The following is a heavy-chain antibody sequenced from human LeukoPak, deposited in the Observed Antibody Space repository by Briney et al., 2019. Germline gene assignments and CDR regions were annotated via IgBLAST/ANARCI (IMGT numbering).Heavy chain of an antibody. CDR3: AKDVAPDSGWDLDY. CDR2: IYNSGAKI. V-gene: IGHV3-23*01. D-gene: IGHD1-26*01. J-gene: IGHJ4*02. CDR1: GLTFSTYP. Sequence: GGSLRLSCAVSGLTFSTYPMTWVRQGPEKGLEWVSSIYNSGAKIFYADSVKGRFTISRDNSKNMLYLQMNSLRVEDTAVYYCAKDVAPDSGWDLDYWGQGTLVTVSS.